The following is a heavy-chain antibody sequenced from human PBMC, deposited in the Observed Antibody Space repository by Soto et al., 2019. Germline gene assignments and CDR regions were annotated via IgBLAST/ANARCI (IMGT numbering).Heavy chain of an antibody. V-gene: IGHV5-10-1*01. CDR2: IDPRDSYA. CDR1: GYSFTNSW. J-gene: IGHJ4*02. D-gene: IGHD3-22*01. CDR3: TRQPETYYDSSGYYFDY. Sequence: PGESLKISCKGSGYSFTNSWINWVRQMPGKGLEWMGRIDPRDSYANYSPSFQGHVTISADKSISTAYLQWSSLKASDTAMYYCTRQPETYYDSSGYYFDYWGQGTLVTVSS.